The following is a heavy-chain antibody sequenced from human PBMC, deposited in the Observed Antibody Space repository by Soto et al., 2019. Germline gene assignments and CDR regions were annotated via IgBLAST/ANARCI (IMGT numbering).Heavy chain of an antibody. J-gene: IGHJ4*02. CDR1: GFTFTRYS. CDR2: ISSTTNYI. V-gene: IGHV3-21*01. Sequence: VSVGGLVKPGGSLRLSCAASGFTFTRYSMNWVRQAPGKGLEWVSSISSTTNYIYYADSMKGRFTVSRDNAKNSVYLDMNSLSAEDTAVYYCARESEDLTSNFDYWGQGTLVTVSS. CDR3: ARESEDLTSNFDY.